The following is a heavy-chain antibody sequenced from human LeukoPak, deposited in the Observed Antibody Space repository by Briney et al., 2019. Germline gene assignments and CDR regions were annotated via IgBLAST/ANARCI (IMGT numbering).Heavy chain of an antibody. J-gene: IGHJ4*02. CDR3: ARVQTPSGSGSYSFDY. CDR1: GGSIRSYY. V-gene: IGHV4-59*01. Sequence: SETLSLTCTVSGGSIRSYYWSWIRQPPGKGLECIGYIYYSGSTNYNPSLKSRVTISVDTSKNQFSLKLSSATAADTAVYYCARVQTPSGSGSYSFDYWGQGTLVTVSS. D-gene: IGHD3-10*01. CDR2: IYYSGST.